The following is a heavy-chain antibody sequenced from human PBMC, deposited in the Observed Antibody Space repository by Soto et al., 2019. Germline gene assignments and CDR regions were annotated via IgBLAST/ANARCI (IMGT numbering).Heavy chain of an antibody. J-gene: IGHJ4*02. CDR2: ISYDGSNK. CDR3: AIGVHSGYELSSDY. CDR1: GFTFSSYG. V-gene: IGHV3-30*03. Sequence: QVQLVESGGGVVQPGRSLKLSCAASGFTFSSYGMHWVREAPGKGLEWVAVISYDGSNKYYADSVKGRFTISRDNSKNTLYLQMNSLRAEDTAVYYCAIGVHSGYELSSDYWGQGTLVTVSS. D-gene: IGHD5-12*01.